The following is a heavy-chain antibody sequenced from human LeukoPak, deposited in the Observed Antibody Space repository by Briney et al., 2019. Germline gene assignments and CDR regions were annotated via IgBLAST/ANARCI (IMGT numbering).Heavy chain of an antibody. CDR3: AKLPVGYDILTGYYGTFDY. Sequence: PGGPLRLSCAASGFTFSSYAMSWVRQAPGKGLEWVSAIRGSGGSTYYADSVKGRFTISRDNSKNTLYLQMNSLRAEDTAVYYCAKLPVGYDILTGYYGTFDYWGQGTLVTVSS. J-gene: IGHJ4*02. D-gene: IGHD3-9*01. V-gene: IGHV3-23*01. CDR2: IRGSGGST. CDR1: GFTFSSYA.